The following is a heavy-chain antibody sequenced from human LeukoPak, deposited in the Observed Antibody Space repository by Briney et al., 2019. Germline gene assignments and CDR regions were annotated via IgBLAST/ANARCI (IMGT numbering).Heavy chain of an antibody. J-gene: IGHJ6*04. Sequence: ASVKVSCKASRYTFTTYYMHWVRQAPGQGLEWMGIINPSGGSTSYAQKFQGRVTMTRDTSTSTVYMELSSLRSEDTAVYYCARGRRAAAAPVFGMEVWGKVTTVTVSS. CDR3: ARGRRAAAAPVFGMEV. CDR2: INPSGGST. V-gene: IGHV1-46*01. D-gene: IGHD2-2*01. CDR1: RYTFTTYY.